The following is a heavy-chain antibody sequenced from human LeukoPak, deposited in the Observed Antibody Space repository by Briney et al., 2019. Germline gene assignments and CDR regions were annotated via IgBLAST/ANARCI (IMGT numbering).Heavy chain of an antibody. D-gene: IGHD3-10*01. CDR2: INLSGGST. J-gene: IGHJ6*02. Sequence: EASVKVTCKASGYTFTSYYMHWVRQPPGQGLEWMGIINLSGGSTSYAQKFQGRVTMTRDTSTSTVYMELSSLRSEDTAVYYCARSVIRLGMDVWGQGTTVTVSS. V-gene: IGHV1-46*01. CDR1: GYTFTSYY. CDR3: ARSVIRLGMDV.